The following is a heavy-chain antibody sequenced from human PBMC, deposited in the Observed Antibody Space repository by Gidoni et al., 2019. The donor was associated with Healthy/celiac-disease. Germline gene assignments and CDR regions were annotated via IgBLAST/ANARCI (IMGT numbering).Heavy chain of an antibody. CDR3: TRSYFDYGDYPYYYYGMDV. D-gene: IGHD4-17*01. CDR2: IRSKANSYAT. J-gene: IGHJ6*02. CDR1: GFTFSGSA. V-gene: IGHV3-73*01. Sequence: EVQLVESGGGLVQPGGSLKLSCAASGFTFSGSAMHWVRQASGKGLEWVGRIRSKANSYATAYAASVKGRFTISRDDSKNTAYLQMNSLKTEDTAVYYCTRSYFDYGDYPYYYYGMDVWGQGTTVTVSS.